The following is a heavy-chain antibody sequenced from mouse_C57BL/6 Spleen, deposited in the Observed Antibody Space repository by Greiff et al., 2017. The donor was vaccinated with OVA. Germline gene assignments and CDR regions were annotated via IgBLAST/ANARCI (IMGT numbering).Heavy chain of an antibody. CDR3: ARREISDYYGSSSWFAY. CDR2: INPSNGGT. V-gene: IGHV1-53*01. D-gene: IGHD1-1*01. CDR1: GYTFTSYW. J-gene: IGHJ3*01. Sequence: QVQLKQPGTELVKPGASVKLSCKASGYTFTSYWMHWVKQRPGQGLEWIGNINPSNGGTNYNEKFKSKATLTVDKSSSTAYMQLSSLTSEDSAVYYCARREISDYYGSSSWFAYWGQGTLVTVSA.